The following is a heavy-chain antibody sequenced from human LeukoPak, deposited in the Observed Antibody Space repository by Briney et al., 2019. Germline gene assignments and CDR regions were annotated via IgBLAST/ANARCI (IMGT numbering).Heavy chain of an antibody. V-gene: IGHV3-23*01. CDR2: ISGSGAKT. J-gene: IGHJ4*02. CDR1: GFTFSSYA. D-gene: IGHD3-22*01. Sequence: GGSLRLSCAASGFTFSSYAMNWVRQAPGKGLEWVSSISGSGAKTYYADSVKGRFTISRDNSKNTLYLQLNSLRADDTAVYYCAKDLLEGVYYDSSGYYDYWGQGTLVTVSS. CDR3: AKDLLEGVYYDSSGYYDY.